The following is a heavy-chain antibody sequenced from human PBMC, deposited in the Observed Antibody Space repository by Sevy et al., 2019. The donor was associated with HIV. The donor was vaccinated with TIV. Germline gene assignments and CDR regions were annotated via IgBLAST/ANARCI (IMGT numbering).Heavy chain of an antibody. CDR3: ARDGIKYGDYLNWFDP. J-gene: IGHJ5*02. CDR1: GNSISSYY. V-gene: IGHV4-4*07. Sequence: SETLSLTCTVSGNSISSYYWSWIRQPAGKGLEWIGRIYTSGSTNYNPPLKSRVTMSIDTSKNQFSLKLRSVTAADTAVYYCARDGIKYGDYLNWFDPWGQGTLVTVSS. CDR2: IYTSGST. D-gene: IGHD4-17*01.